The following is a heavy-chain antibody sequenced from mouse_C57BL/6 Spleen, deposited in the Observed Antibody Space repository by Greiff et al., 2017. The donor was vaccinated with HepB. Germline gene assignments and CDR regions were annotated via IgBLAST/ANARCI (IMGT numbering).Heavy chain of an antibody. CDR2: INPSTGGT. Sequence: VHVKQSGPELVKPGASVKISCKASGYSFTGYYMNWVKQSPEKSLEWIGEINPSTGGTTYNQKFKAKATLTVDKSSSTAYMQLKSLTSEDSAVYYCARSHYSNSFAYWGQGTLVTVSA. D-gene: IGHD2-5*01. CDR3: ARSHYSNSFAY. V-gene: IGHV1-42*01. J-gene: IGHJ3*01. CDR1: GYSFTGYY.